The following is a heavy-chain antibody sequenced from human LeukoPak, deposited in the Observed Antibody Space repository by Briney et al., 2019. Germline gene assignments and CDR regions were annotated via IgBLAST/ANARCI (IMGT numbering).Heavy chain of an antibody. V-gene: IGHV1-8*03. Sequence: ASVKVSCKASGYTFTSYDINWVRQATGQGLEWMGWMNPNSGNTGYAQKFQGRVTITRNTSISTAYMELSSLRSEDTAVYYCARDHSSVGYCSGGSCYSGIRWGQGTLVTVSS. CDR3: ARDHSSVGYCSGGSCYSGIR. CDR2: MNPNSGNT. J-gene: IGHJ4*02. D-gene: IGHD2-15*01. CDR1: GYTFTSYD.